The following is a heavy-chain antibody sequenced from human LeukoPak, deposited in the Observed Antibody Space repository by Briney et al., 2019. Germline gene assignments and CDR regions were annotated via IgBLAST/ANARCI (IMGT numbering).Heavy chain of an antibody. CDR1: GFTFSSYS. V-gene: IGHV3-21*01. J-gene: IGHJ3*02. Sequence: GGSLRLSCAASGFTFSSYSMNWVRQAPGKGLEWVSSISSSSSYIYYADSVKGRFTISRDNAKNSLYLQMNSLRAEDTAVYYCARDQLDTPYDSSGVDAFDIWGQGTMVTVSS. D-gene: IGHD3-22*01. CDR3: ARDQLDTPYDSSGVDAFDI. CDR2: ISSSSSYI.